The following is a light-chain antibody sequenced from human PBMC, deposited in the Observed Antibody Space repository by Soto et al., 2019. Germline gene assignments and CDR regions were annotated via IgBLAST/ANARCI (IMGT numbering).Light chain of an antibody. J-gene: IGLJ3*02. CDR3: DACDDSLNAWV. CDR2: SNN. Sequence: QSVLTQPPSASGTPGQRVTISCSGSSSNNGSNTVNWYQQLPGTAPKLLIYSNNQRPSGVPDRVSCSKSGTSASLAISGLQSEDEDEYYCDACDDSLNAWVFGGGTKLTVL. CDR1: SSNNGSNT. V-gene: IGLV1-44*01.